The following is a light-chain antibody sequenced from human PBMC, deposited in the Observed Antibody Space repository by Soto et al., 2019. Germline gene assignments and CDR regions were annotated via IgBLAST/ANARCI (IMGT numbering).Light chain of an antibody. V-gene: IGKV3-11*01. Sequence: GLTLSPATLSLNPKKRATLSCRASQSISTFLTWYQQKPGQAPRLLISETSNRATGIPGRFSGSGSGTDVTLTICSLEPEDFAVYYCQHHSNLLRTFCGGAKVDI. J-gene: IGKJ4*01. CDR3: QHHSNLLRT. CDR1: QSISTF. CDR2: ETS.